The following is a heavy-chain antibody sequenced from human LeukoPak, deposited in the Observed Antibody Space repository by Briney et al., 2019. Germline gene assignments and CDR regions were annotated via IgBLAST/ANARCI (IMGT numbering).Heavy chain of an antibody. CDR1: GGSLSGYY. CDR2: IYHSGST. J-gene: IGHJ4*02. V-gene: IGHV4-34*01. Sequence: SETLSLTCAVYGGSLSGYYWSWIRQPPGKGLEWIGEIYHSGSTNYNPSLKSRVTISVDKSKNQFSLKLSSVTAADTAVYYCAISEVAVRGSFDYWGQGTLVTVSS. CDR3: AISEVAVRGSFDY. D-gene: IGHD6-19*01.